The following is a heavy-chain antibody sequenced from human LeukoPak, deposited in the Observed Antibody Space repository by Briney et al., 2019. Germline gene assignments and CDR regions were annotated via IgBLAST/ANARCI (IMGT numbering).Heavy chain of an antibody. CDR3: ARDGRTTDYCYGMDV. CDR2: ISSSSSYI. Sequence: PGGSLRLSCAASGFTFSSYSMNWVRQAPGKGLEWVSSISSSSSYIYYADSVKGRFTISRDNAKNSLYLQMNSLRAEDTAVYYCARDGRTTDYCYGMDVWGQGTTVTVSS. CDR1: GFTFSSYS. J-gene: IGHJ6*02. V-gene: IGHV3-21*01. D-gene: IGHD1-7*01.